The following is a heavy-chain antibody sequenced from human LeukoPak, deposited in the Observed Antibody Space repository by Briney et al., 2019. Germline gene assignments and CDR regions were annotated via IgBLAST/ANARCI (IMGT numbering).Heavy chain of an antibody. CDR2: IGTAGDT. Sequence: PGGSLRLSCAASGFTFSSYDMHWVRQATGKGLEWVSAIGTAGDTYYPGSVKGRFTISRDNSKNTLYLQMNSLRAEDTAVYYCATHPETGTTEYFDYWGQGTLVTVSS. D-gene: IGHD1-7*01. V-gene: IGHV3-13*01. CDR3: ATHPETGTTEYFDY. CDR1: GFTFSSYD. J-gene: IGHJ4*02.